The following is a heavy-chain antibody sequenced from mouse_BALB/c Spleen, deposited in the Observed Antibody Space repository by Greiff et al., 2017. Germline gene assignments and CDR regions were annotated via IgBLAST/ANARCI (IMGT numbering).Heavy chain of an antibody. J-gene: IGHJ4*01. CDR3: ASRGYYDAMDY. D-gene: IGHD2-2*01. CDR2: ISSGGSYT. V-gene: IGHV5-9-3*01. CDR1: GFTFSSYA. Sequence: EVQGVESGGGLVKPGGSLKLSCAASGFTFSSYAMSWVRQTPEKRLEWVATISSGGSYTYYPDSVKGRFTISRDNAKNTLYLQMSSLRSEDTAMYYCASRGYYDAMDYWGQGTSVTVSS.